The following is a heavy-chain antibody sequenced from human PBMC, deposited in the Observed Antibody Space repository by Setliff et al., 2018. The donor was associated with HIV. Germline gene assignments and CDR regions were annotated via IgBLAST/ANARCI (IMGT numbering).Heavy chain of an antibody. J-gene: IGHJ6*02. D-gene: IGHD6-19*01. Sequence: ASVKVSCKASGYTFTTYGISWVRQAPGHGLEWMGWISPNFGHTNYAQNFLGRVTMTIDTSTSRAYMELRSLRSDDTAVYFCARLGSGWSDSYYYAMDIWGRGTTVTVSS. CDR3: ARLGSGWSDSYYYAMDI. CDR2: ISPNFGHT. CDR1: GYTFTTYG. V-gene: IGHV1-18*01.